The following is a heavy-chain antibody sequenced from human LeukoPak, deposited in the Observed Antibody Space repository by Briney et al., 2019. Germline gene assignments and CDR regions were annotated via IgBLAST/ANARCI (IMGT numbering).Heavy chain of an antibody. J-gene: IGHJ5*02. CDR3: ARGRGGNSWKNWFDP. V-gene: IGHV1-46*01. CDR2: INPSGGST. Sequence: RGASVKVSCKASGYTFTSYYMHWVRQAPGQGLEWMGIINPSGGSTTYAQKFQGRVTMTRDTSTSTVYMDLSSLRSEDTAVYYCARGRGGNSWKNWFDPWGQGTLVTVSS. D-gene: IGHD4-23*01. CDR1: GYTFTSYY.